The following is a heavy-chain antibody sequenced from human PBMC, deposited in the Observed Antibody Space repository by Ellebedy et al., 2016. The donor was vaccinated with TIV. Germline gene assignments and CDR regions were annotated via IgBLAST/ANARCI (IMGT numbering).Heavy chain of an antibody. D-gene: IGHD3-10*01. CDR2: IKQDGSEK. CDR1: GFSLSSYW. CDR3: GRAIGSGSCY. J-gene: IGHJ4*02. Sequence: GGSLRLSCAASGFSLSSYWMHWVRQAPGKGLEWVANIKQDGSEKYYVDSVKGRFTISSDNAKNSLYLQMNSLRAEDTAVYFCGRAIGSGSCYWGQGTLVTVSS. V-gene: IGHV3-7*01.